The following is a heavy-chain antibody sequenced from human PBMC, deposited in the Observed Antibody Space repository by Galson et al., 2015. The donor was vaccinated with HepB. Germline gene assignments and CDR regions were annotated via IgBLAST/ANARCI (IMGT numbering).Heavy chain of an antibody. V-gene: IGHV3-23*01. J-gene: IGHJ4*02. CDR3: VKDTSYALHY. CDR1: GFTFSNYA. Sequence: SLRLSCAASGFTFSNYAMAWVRQAPGKGLEWVSAISDIGATYYADSVKGRFTISRDNSKNTVFLQMSTLRAEDTAVYYCVKDTSYALHYWGQGALVTVSS. D-gene: IGHD3-16*01. CDR2: ISDIGAT.